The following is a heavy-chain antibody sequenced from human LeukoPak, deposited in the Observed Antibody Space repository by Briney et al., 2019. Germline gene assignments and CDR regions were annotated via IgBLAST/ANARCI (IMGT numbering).Heavy chain of an antibody. Sequence: PGGSLRLSCGASGFXFSSYGMHWVRQAPGKGLEWVAVISYDGSNKYYADSVKGRFTISRDNSKNTLYLQMNSLRAEDTAVYYCAKDRTYESYYFDYWGQGTLVTVSS. CDR1: GFXFSSYG. D-gene: IGHD3-16*01. CDR2: ISYDGSNK. V-gene: IGHV3-30*18. CDR3: AKDRTYESYYFDY. J-gene: IGHJ4*02.